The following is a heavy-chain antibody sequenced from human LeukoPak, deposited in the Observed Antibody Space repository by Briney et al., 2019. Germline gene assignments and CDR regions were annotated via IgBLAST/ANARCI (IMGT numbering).Heavy chain of an antibody. J-gene: IGHJ4*02. CDR1: GSTFGLYS. V-gene: IGHV3-48*04. CDR2: ITSGSTIM. Sequence: GGSLRLSCVASGSTFGLYSMNWVRQAPGKGLEWVAYITSGSTIMNYTDSVKGRFTISRDNAKNSLYLQMNSLRAEDTAVYYCARGRGGPNWGYYFDSWGQGTLVTVSP. D-gene: IGHD7-27*01. CDR3: ARGRGGPNWGYYFDS.